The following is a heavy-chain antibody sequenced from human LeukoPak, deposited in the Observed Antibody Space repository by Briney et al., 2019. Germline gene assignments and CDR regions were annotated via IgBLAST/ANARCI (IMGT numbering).Heavy chain of an antibody. J-gene: IGHJ3*02. Sequence: GASVKVSCKASGYTFTSYAMHWVRQPPGQRLEWMGWINAGNGNTKYSQEFQGRVTITRDTSASTAYMELSSLRSEDMAVYYCARMRAPLDAFDIWGQGTMVTVSS. CDR2: INAGNGNT. CDR1: GYTFTSYA. D-gene: IGHD1-26*01. V-gene: IGHV1-3*03. CDR3: ARMRAPLDAFDI.